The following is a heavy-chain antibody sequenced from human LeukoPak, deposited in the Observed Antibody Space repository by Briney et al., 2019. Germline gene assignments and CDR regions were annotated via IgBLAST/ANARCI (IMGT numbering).Heavy chain of an antibody. Sequence: GGSLRLSCAASGFTFSSYVMTWVRQAPGRGLEWVAAISGSGASTFYADSVKGRFTFSRDNSKNTLYLQMNSLRDEDTAVYYCAKDRVAFDIWGQGTMVTVSS. CDR2: ISGSGAST. CDR1: GFTFSSYV. CDR3: AKDRVAFDI. V-gene: IGHV3-23*01. J-gene: IGHJ3*02.